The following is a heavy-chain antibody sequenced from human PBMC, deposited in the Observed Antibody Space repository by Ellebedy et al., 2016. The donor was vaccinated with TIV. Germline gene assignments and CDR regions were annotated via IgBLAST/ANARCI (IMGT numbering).Heavy chain of an antibody. CDR1: GGSISDINYY. J-gene: IGHJ5*02. D-gene: IGHD3-3*01. CDR3: ARVERDRDYDFWSGYQVCVDA. V-gene: IGHV4-39*01. Sequence: MPGGSLRLSCTVSGGSISDINYYWGWIRQPPGKGLEWIGSIHYSGRTFYNPSLKSQVTISVDTSNNQFSLKLTSVTAADTAVYYCARVERDRDYDFWSGYQVCVDAWGPGTMVTVSS. CDR2: IHYSGRT.